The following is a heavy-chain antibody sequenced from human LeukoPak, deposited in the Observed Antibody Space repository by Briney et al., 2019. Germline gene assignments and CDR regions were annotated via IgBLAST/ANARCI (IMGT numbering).Heavy chain of an antibody. CDR1: GGSFSGYY. J-gene: IGHJ4*02. Sequence: SETLSLTCAVYGGSFSGYYWSWIRQPPGKGLEWIGEINHSGSTNYNPSLKSRVTISVDTSKNQFSLMPSSVTAADTAVYYCGRGAYRGNPDYWGQGTLVTVSS. CDR2: INHSGST. D-gene: IGHD4-23*01. V-gene: IGHV4-34*01. CDR3: GRGAYRGNPDY.